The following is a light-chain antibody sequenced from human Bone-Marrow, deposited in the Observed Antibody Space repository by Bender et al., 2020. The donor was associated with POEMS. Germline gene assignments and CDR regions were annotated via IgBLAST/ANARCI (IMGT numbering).Light chain of an antibody. Sequence: QSVLTQPPSASGTPGQRVTISCSGGSSNIGAHAVNWYQHLPAKAPKLLIYSSHRRPSAVPDLFSGSRSGTSASLAISGLQSEDEADSYCAVWDDSLNGWVFGGGTKLTVL. V-gene: IGLV1-44*01. CDR3: AVWDDSLNGWV. J-gene: IGLJ3*02. CDR2: SSH. CDR1: SSNIGAHA.